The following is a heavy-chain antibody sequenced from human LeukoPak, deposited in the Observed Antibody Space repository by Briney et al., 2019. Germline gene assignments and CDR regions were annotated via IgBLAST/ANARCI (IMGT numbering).Heavy chain of an antibody. J-gene: IGHJ4*02. D-gene: IGHD6-13*01. V-gene: IGHV1-2*06. CDR1: GYTFSDYY. CDR2: VSPVSGGA. CDR3: ARLSRGAVAGAPAGRNFDY. Sequence: ASVKVSCKASGYTFSDYYLHWVRQAPGQGLEWMGRVSPVSGGAAYAQKFQGRVTMTRDTSITTAHMELSSLRSDDSAIYYCARLSRGAVAGAPAGRNFDYWGQGTLVTVSS.